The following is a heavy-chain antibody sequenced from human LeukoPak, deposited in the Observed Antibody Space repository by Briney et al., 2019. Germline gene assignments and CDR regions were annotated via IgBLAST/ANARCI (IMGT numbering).Heavy chain of an antibody. CDR1: GFTFSSYG. J-gene: IGHJ4*02. V-gene: IGHV3-30*02. Sequence: PGGSLRLSCAASGFTFSSYGMHWVRQAPGKGLEWVAFIRYDGSNKYYADSVKGRFTISRDNSKNTLYLQMNSLRAEDTAVYYCANPGTYDRSGYYYGFHYWGQGTLVTVSS. CDR3: ANPGTYDRSGYYYGFHY. CDR2: IRYDGSNK. D-gene: IGHD3-22*01.